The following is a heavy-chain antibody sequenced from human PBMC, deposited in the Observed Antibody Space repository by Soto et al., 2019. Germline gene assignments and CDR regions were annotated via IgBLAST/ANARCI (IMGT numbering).Heavy chain of an antibody. CDR3: ARGVVTSTSDREAFDS. CDR2: SNLHSGDT. D-gene: IGHD6-6*01. Sequence: GASVKVSCKTSGYSFSGYYMHWVRQAPGQGLESMGWSNLHSGDTDYAQKFQDRVIMTRDTSIDTAYMEVTRLRSDDTAVYYCARGVVTSTSDREAFDSWGQGTLVTVSS. CDR1: GYSFSGYY. J-gene: IGHJ4*02. V-gene: IGHV1-2*02.